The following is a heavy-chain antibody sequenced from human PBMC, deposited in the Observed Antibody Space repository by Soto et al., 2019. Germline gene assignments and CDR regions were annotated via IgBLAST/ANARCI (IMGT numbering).Heavy chain of an antibody. CDR1: GYTLTELS. CDR3: ATVKIHRGLNSSGSYYRPADTFDY. CDR2: FDPEDGET. D-gene: IGHD3-10*01. Sequence: ASVKVSCKVSGYTLTELSMHWVRQAPGKGLEWMGGFDPEDGETIYAQKFQGRVTMTEDTSTDTAYMELSSLRSEDTAVYYCATVKIHRGLNSSGSYYRPADTFDYWGQGTQVTVSS. J-gene: IGHJ4*02. V-gene: IGHV1-24*01.